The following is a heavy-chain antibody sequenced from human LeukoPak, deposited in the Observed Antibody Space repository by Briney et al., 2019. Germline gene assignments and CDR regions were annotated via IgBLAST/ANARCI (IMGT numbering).Heavy chain of an antibody. Sequence: SETLSLTCTVSGGSVDSYYWGWIRQPPGKGLEWIGYIYYTGSTEYHPSLKSRVTISLDTSKNQFSLKLTSVTAADTAVYYCARVYQSAEYYFDYWGQGNLVSVSS. J-gene: IGHJ4*02. D-gene: IGHD2-2*01. CDR3: ARVYQSAEYYFDY. V-gene: IGHV4-59*02. CDR2: IYYTGST. CDR1: GGSVDSYY.